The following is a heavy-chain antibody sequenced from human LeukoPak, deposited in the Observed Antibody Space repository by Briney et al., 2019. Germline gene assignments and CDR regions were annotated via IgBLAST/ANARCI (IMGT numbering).Heavy chain of an antibody. CDR1: GFTFSDYA. J-gene: IGHJ5*02. V-gene: IGHV3-69-1*01. Sequence: GGSLRLSCAASGFTFSDYAMNWVRQAPGKGLEWVSGIRVGGELYYADSVKGRFTISRDNAKNSLYLQMNSLRAEDTAVYYCARAVRDDYALNWFDPWGQGTLVTVSS. D-gene: IGHD3-10*01. CDR3: ARAVRDDYALNWFDP. CDR2: IRVGGEL.